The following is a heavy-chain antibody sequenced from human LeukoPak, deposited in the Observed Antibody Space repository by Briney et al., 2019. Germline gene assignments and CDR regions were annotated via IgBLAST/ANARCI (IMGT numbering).Heavy chain of an antibody. CDR2: IYPGDSDT. V-gene: IGHV5-51*01. Sequence: GESLKISCKTSGYSFTKYSIAWVRQMPGKGLEWMGIIYPGDSDTRYSPSFEGQVTISADESITTAYLQWSSLEASDTAMYYCARRFAAAGTVHFDYWGQGTLVTVSS. J-gene: IGHJ4*02. CDR3: ARRFAAAGTVHFDY. CDR1: GYSFTKYS. D-gene: IGHD6-13*01.